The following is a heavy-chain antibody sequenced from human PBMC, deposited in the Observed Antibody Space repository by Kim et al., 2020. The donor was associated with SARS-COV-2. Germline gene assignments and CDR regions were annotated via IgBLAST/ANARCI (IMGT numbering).Heavy chain of an antibody. Sequence: GGSLRLSCAASGFTFSSYAMSWVRQAPGKGLEWVSAISGSGGSTYYADSVKGRFTISRDNSKNTLYLQMNSLRAEDTAVYYCAKWCPTNCSSTSCYCYYGMDVWGQGTTVTVSS. CDR1: GFTFSSYA. J-gene: IGHJ6*02. CDR2: ISGSGGST. CDR3: AKWCPTNCSSTSCYCYYGMDV. D-gene: IGHD2-2*01. V-gene: IGHV3-23*01.